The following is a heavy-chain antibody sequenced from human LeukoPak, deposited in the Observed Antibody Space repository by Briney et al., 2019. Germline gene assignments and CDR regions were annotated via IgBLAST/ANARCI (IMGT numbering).Heavy chain of an antibody. J-gene: IGHJ3*02. CDR1: GFTVSYNY. D-gene: IGHD3-10*01. CDR2: IYGGGST. V-gene: IGHV3-53*01. Sequence: SGGSLRLSCAVSGFTVSYNYMSWVPQAPGKGLEWDADIYGGGSTYNADSVKGRLTIYRDNSKNALYLQMNSLRDEDTAVYYCARGVRGTGAFDIWGQGTMVTVSS. CDR3: ARGVRGTGAFDI.